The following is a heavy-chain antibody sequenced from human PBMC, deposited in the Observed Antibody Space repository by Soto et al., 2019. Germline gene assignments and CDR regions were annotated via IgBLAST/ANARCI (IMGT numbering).Heavy chain of an antibody. D-gene: IGHD1-26*01. V-gene: IGHV3-30-3*01. CDR3: ARWEQPLGDY. Sequence: QVQLVESGGGVVQPGRSLRLSCAASGFTVSAYTMHWVRQAPGKGLEWVAVISSDGSHKNYADSLKGRFTISRDNSTNTLDLQMNSLRAEDTAVYYCARWEQPLGDYWGQGTLVTVSS. CDR2: ISSDGSHK. CDR1: GFTVSAYT. J-gene: IGHJ4*02.